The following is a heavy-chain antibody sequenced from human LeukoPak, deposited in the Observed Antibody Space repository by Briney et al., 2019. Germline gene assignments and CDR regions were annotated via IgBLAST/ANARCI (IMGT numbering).Heavy chain of an antibody. CDR1: GFTFSSYV. CDR2: ISGNSGGI. D-gene: IGHD2-15*01. V-gene: IGHV3-23*01. J-gene: IGHJ5*02. CDR3: AKYCGADSCYSGCDA. Sequence: GGSLRLSCAASGFTFSSYVMSWVRQAPGKGLEWVSSISGNSGGIYYADSVRGRFTISRENSKNTLYLQMSSLGVEDTAMYYCAKYCGADSCYSGCDAWGQGSLVTVSS.